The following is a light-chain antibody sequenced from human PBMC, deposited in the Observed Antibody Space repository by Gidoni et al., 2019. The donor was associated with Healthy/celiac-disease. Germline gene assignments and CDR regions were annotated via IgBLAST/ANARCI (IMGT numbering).Light chain of an antibody. J-gene: IGLJ2*01. CDR3: SSYTSSSTHVV. CDR2: EVS. Sequence: QSALTQPASVSGSPGQSITISCTGTSSDVGGYNYVSWYQQHTGKAPKLMIYEVSNRPAGVSNRFSGSKSGNTASLTISGLQAEDEADYYCSSYTSSSTHVVVGGGTKLTVL. CDR1: SSDVGGYNY. V-gene: IGLV2-14*01.